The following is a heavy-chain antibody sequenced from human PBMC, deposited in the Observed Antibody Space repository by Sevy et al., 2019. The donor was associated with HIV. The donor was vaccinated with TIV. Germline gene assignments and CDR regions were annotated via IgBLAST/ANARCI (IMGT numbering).Heavy chain of an antibody. D-gene: IGHD2-21*01. Sequence: GGSLRLSCAASGFPFNDHAMHWVRQVPGKGLEWVSGISWNSRNIGYADSVKGRLTISRDNARHFVYLEMNSLRPEDTAFYYCAQDINRGCDGVNCYSYYYYFYGLDVWGQRTTVTVSS. CDR1: GFPFNDHA. V-gene: IGHV3-9*01. CDR2: ISWNSRNI. CDR3: AQDINRGCDGVNCYSYYYYFYGLDV. J-gene: IGHJ6*02.